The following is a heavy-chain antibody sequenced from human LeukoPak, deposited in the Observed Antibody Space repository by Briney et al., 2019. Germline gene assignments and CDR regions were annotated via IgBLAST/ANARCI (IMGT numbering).Heavy chain of an antibody. J-gene: IGHJ4*02. V-gene: IGHV3-11*05. CDR1: GFTVSDYS. Sequence: GRSLTLSCAASGFTVSDYSISWIRQSPGKGPEWISYVMSGRGSTNYADSVKGRFTISRDNAKNSVALQLDGLRADDTAVYFCTRERRGSYYAFESWGQGTLVTVSS. D-gene: IGHD3-16*01. CDR3: TRERRGSYYAFES. CDR2: VMSGRGST.